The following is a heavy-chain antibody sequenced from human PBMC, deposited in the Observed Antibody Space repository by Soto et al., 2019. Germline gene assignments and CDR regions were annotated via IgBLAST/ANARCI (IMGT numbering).Heavy chain of an antibody. D-gene: IGHD4-17*01. J-gene: IGHJ4*02. V-gene: IGHV4-39*01. CDR3: ATHPPYGPLDH. CDR2: IYYIENT. Sequence: QLQLQESGPGLVKPSETLSLTCTVSGGSISSSSNHWGWIRQPPGKGLEWIGNIYYIENTYYNPSRKSRVTISVDTSKNQLSLRLTSVTAADTAVYYCATHPPYGPLDHWGQGTLVTVSS. CDR1: GGSISSSSNH.